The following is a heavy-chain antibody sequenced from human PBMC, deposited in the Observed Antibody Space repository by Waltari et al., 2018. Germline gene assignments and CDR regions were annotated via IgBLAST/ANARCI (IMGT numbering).Heavy chain of an antibody. CDR3: ARGSYYDSSGYYYYFDY. V-gene: IGHV3-64*01. CDR1: GFTFSSYA. J-gene: IGHJ4*02. CDR2: ISSNGGST. D-gene: IGHD3-22*01. Sequence: EVQLVESGGGLVQPGGSLRLSCAASGFTFSSYAMHWVRQAPGQGLEYVSAISSNGGSTYYANSVKGRFTISRDNSKNTLYLQMGSLRAEDMAVYYCARGSYYDSSGYYYYFDYWGQGTLVTVSS.